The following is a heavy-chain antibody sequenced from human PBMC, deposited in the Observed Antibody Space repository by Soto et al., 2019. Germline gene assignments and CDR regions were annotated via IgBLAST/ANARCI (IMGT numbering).Heavy chain of an antibody. CDR2: ISGSGGST. V-gene: IGHV3-23*01. CDR3: ARERNSPLDYYYYYMDV. J-gene: IGHJ6*03. Sequence: PGGSLRLSCAASGFTFSSYAMSWVRQAPGKGLEWVSAISGSGGSTYYADSVKGRFTISRDNSKNTLYLQMNSLRAEDTAVYYCARERNSPLDYYYYYMDVWGKGTTVTVSS. D-gene: IGHD6-13*01. CDR1: GFTFSSYA.